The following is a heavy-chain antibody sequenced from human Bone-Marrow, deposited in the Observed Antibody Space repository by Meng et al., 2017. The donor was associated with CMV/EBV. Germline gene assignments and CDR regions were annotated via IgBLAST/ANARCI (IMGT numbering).Heavy chain of an antibody. CDR3: AKDRPEILGLDP. Sequence: GESLKISCAASGFTFSAFAMHWVRQAPGKGLEWVAYIGFGGGVEKYYPDSVKGRFTVSRDNSKNTLYLDINGLTDEDTAIYYCAKDRPEILGLDPWGQGTLVTV. J-gene: IGHJ5*02. D-gene: IGHD1-14*01. CDR2: IGFGGGVEK. CDR1: GFTFSAFA. V-gene: IGHV3-30*02.